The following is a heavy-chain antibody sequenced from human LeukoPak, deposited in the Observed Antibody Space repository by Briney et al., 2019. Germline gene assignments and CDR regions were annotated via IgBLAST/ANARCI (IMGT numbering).Heavy chain of an antibody. J-gene: IGHJ4*02. CDR2: INSDGSST. Sequence: GGSLRLSCAASGFTFSSYWMHWVRQAPGMGLVWVSRINSDGSSTSYADSVKGRFTISRDNAKNTLYLQMNSLRAEDTAVYYCARLRGIAARVGLDYWGQGTLVTVSS. CDR1: GFTFSSYW. D-gene: IGHD6-6*01. CDR3: ARLRGIAARVGLDY. V-gene: IGHV3-74*01.